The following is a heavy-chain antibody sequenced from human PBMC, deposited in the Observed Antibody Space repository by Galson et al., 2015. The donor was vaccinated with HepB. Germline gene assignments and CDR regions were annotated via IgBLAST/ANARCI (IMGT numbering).Heavy chain of an antibody. J-gene: IGHJ4*02. V-gene: IGHV1-18*01. CDR1: GYTFTYYG. D-gene: IGHD2-2*01. CDR2: ISAYNGDT. Sequence: SVKVSCKASGYTFTYYGISWVRQAPGQGLEWMGWISAYNGDTKYAQNFQDRLTMTTDTATRTASMELRSLRTDDTAIYYCARILVVSAAFDSWGQGTLVTVAS. CDR3: ARILVVSAAFDS.